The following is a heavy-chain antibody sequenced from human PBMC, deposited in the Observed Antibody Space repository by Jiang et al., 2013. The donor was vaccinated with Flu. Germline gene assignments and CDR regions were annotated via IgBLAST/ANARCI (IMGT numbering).Heavy chain of an antibody. D-gene: IGHD2-21*02. J-gene: IGHJ6*02. CDR2: ISFSGVDT. V-gene: IGHV3-30-3*01. CDR1: GFSFNSYA. CDR3: ARDRVVTLTPTWIYYAMDV. Sequence: VQLVESGGGVVQPGRSLRLSCSASGFSFNSYAMYWVRQAPGKGLEWVSLISFSGVDTFYADSVKGRFTISRDRSTSTLYLEMNGLRPEDTGVYFCARDRVVTLTPTWIYYAMDVWGHGTTVSVSS.